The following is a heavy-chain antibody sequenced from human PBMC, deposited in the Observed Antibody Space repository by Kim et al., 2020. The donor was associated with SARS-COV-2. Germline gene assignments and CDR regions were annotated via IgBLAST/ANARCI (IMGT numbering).Heavy chain of an antibody. D-gene: IGHD3-16*01. CDR2: IVPILDFA. CDR3: ARDGGDGSNYLFQD. CDR1: GGTFSDYR. Sequence: SVKVSCKASGGTFSDYRFSWVRQAPGQGLEWMGRIVPILDFANYAQKFQGRVTITADKSTSTAYMEIRSLRSDDTAVYYCARDGGDGSNYLFQDWGQGT. V-gene: IGHV1-69*04. J-gene: IGHJ4*02.